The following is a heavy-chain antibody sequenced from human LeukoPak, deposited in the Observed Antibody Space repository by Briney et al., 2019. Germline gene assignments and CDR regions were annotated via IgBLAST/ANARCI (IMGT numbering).Heavy chain of an antibody. CDR1: GFTFSSYS. CDR3: ARDGNRKYSQYYDYVWGSYRYGYYYYGMDV. D-gene: IGHD3-16*02. V-gene: IGHV3-21*01. Sequence: GGSLRLSCAASGFTFSSYSMNWVRQAPGKGLEWVSSISSSSSYIYYADSVKGRFTISRDNDKNSLDLKMNSLREEDTAVYYCARDGNRKYSQYYDYVWGSYRYGYYYYGMDVWGKGTTVTVSS. CDR2: ISSSSSYI. J-gene: IGHJ6*04.